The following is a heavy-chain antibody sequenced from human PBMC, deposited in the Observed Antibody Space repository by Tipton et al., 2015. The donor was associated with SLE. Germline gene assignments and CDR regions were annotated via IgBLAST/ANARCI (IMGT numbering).Heavy chain of an antibody. CDR2: IYASGST. CDR1: GGSFSGYH. CDR3: ARLEYWGGDCSSAFDI. J-gene: IGHJ3*02. D-gene: IGHD2-21*02. Sequence: TLSLTCTLSGGSFSGYHWSWIRQPAGEGLEWIGRIYASGSTNYNPSLRMRAAMSVDTSKSQFSLKLNSVTAADTAVYYCARLEYWGGDCSSAFDIWGQGTMITVSS. V-gene: IGHV4-4*07.